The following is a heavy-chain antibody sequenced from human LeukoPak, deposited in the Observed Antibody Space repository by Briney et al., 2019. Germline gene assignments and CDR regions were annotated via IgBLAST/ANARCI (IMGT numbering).Heavy chain of an antibody. CDR3: ARLASGSYGPLTPFDY. D-gene: IGHD1-26*01. Sequence: SEALSLTCTVSGGSISSYYWSWIRQPPGKGLEWIGDIYYSGSTNYNPSLKSRVTISVDTSKNQFSLRLSSVTAADTAVYYSARLASGSYGPLTPFDYWGQGTLVTVS. V-gene: IGHV4-59*08. J-gene: IGHJ4*02. CDR1: GGSISSYY. CDR2: IYYSGST.